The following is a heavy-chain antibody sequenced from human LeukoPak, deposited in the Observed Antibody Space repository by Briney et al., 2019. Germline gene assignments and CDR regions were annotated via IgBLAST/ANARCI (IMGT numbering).Heavy chain of an antibody. D-gene: IGHD2-21*02. J-gene: IGHJ3*02. CDR3: ARVRHIVVVTATTHAFDI. CDR2: IIPILGTA. Sequence: SVKVSCKASGGTFSSYAITWGRQAPGQGREWMGGIIPILGTANYAQKFQGRVTTTADESTSTAYMERSSLRSEDTAVYYCARVRHIVVVTATTHAFDIWGQGTMVTVSS. V-gene: IGHV1-69*01. CDR1: GGTFSSYA.